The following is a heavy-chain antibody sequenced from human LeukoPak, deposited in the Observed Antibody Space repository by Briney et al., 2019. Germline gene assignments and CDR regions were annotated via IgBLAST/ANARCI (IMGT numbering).Heavy chain of an antibody. Sequence: PSETLSLTCTVSGGSISSSSYYWGWIRQPPGKGLEWIGSIYYSGSTYYNPSLKSRVTISVDTSKNQFSLKLSSVTAADTAVYYCARATRVSRPGYYYYGMDVWGQGTTVTVSS. CDR1: GGSISSSSYY. J-gene: IGHJ6*02. CDR3: ARATRVSRPGYYYYGMDV. D-gene: IGHD5-12*01. V-gene: IGHV4-39*07. CDR2: IYYSGST.